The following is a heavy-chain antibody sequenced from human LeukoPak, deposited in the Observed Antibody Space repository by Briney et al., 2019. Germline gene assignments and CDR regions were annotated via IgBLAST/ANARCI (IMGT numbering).Heavy chain of an antibody. CDR1: GFTFNNYA. J-gene: IGHJ4*02. CDR2: ITGRGDVT. D-gene: IGHD4-17*01. Sequence: PGGSLRLSCAASGFTFNNYAMSWIRQAPRQGLEWVSAITGRGDVTYYADSVKGRFTISRDNSKNTLSLQMDSLRAEDTAVYYCAKGSHGDHENWGQGTLVTVSS. CDR3: AKGSHGDHEN. V-gene: IGHV3-23*01.